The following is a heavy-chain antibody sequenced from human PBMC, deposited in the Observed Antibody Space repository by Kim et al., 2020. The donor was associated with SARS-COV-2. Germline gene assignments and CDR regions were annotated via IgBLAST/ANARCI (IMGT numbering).Heavy chain of an antibody. CDR1: GFTFSSYG. J-gene: IGHJ6*02. Sequence: GSLRLSCAASGFTFSSYGMHWVRQAPGKGLEWVAVIWYDGSNKYYADSVKGRFTISRDNSKNTLYLQMNSLRAEDTAVFYCARDSSSWYGFYGMDVWGQGTTVTVSS. D-gene: IGHD6-13*01. V-gene: IGHV3-33*01. CDR2: IWYDGSNK. CDR3: ARDSSSWYGFYGMDV.